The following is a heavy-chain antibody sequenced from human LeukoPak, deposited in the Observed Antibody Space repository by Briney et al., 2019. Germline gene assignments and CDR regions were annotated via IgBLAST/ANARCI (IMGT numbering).Heavy chain of an antibody. V-gene: IGHV3-21*01. CDR2: ISSSSYI. CDR1: GFTFSSYS. D-gene: IGHD3-10*01. J-gene: IGHJ4*02. CDR3: ATTMVRGVDIDY. Sequence: GGSLRLSCAASGFTFSSYSMNWVRQAPGKGLEWVSSISSSSYIYYADSVKGRFTISRDNAKNSLYLQMNSLRAEDTAVYYCATTMVRGVDIDYWGQGTLVTVSS.